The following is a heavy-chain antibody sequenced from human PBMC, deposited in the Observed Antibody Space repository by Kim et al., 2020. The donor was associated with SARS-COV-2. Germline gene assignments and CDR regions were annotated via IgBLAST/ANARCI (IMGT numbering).Heavy chain of an antibody. Sequence: GGSLRLSCAASGFTFSSYAMHWVRQAPGKGLEWVAVISYDGSNKYYADSVKGRFTISRDNSKNTLYLQMNSLRAEDTAVYYCARDRGVVAATRDNALHYWGQGTLVTVSS. V-gene: IGHV3-30*04. CDR1: GFTFSSYA. J-gene: IGHJ4*02. CDR3: ARDRGVVAATRDNALHY. D-gene: IGHD2-15*01. CDR2: ISYDGSNK.